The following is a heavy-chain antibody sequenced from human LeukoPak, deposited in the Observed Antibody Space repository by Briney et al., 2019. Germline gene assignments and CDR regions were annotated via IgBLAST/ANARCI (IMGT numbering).Heavy chain of an antibody. Sequence: GGSLRLSCAASGFTFNNYAMSWVRQAPGKGLEWVSAISASGGTTYYADSVKGRFTISRDNSEDTLFLQMNSLRAEDTAVYYCAKEPREYCSSTSCPNWFDSWGQGTLVTVSS. J-gene: IGHJ5*01. CDR3: AKEPREYCSSTSCPNWFDS. CDR2: ISASGGTT. CDR1: GFTFNNYA. V-gene: IGHV3-23*01. D-gene: IGHD2-2*01.